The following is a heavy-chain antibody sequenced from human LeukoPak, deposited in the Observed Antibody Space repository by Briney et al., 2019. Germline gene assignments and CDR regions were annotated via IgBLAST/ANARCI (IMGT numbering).Heavy chain of an antibody. CDR3: ARTLSITIFVY. CDR1: GFTFSSYW. Sequence: GGSLRLSCAASGFTFSSYWMHWVRQAPGKGLVWVSRINSDGSSTSYADSVKGRFTISRDNAKNTLYLQMNRLRAEDTAVYYCARTLSITIFVYWGQGTLVTVSS. J-gene: IGHJ4*02. D-gene: IGHD3-3*01. V-gene: IGHV3-74*01. CDR2: INSDGSST.